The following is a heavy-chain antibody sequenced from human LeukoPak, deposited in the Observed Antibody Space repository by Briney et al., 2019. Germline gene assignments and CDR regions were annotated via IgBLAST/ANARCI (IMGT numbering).Heavy chain of an antibody. V-gene: IGHV4-31*03. D-gene: IGHD2-2*01. CDR2: IYYSGST. J-gene: IGHJ6*03. CDR3: ARAPYHYYYYYMDV. CDR1: GGSISSGGYY. Sequence: TSETLSLTCTVSGGSISSGGYYWSWIRQHPGKGLEWIGYIYYSGSTYYNPSLKSRVTISVDTSKNQFSLKLSSVTAADTAVYYCARAPYHYYYYYMDVWGKGTTVTVSS.